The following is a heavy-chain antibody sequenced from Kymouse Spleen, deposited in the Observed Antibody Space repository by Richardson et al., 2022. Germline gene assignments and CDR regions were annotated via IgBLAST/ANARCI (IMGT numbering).Heavy chain of an antibody. V-gene: IGHV4-39*01. CDR3: ARGQWLVYYYGMDV. CDR2: IYYSGST. CDR1: GGSISSSSYY. Sequence: QLQLQESGPGLVKPSETLSLTCTVSGGSISSSSYYWGWIRQPPGKGLEWIGSIYYSGSTYYNPSLKSRVTISVDTSKNQFSLKLSSVTAADTAVYYCARGQWLVYYYGMDVWGQGTTVTVSS. J-gene: IGHJ6*02. D-gene: IGHD6-19*01.